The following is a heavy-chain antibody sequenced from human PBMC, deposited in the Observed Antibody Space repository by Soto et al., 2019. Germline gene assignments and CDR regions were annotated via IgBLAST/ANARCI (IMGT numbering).Heavy chain of an antibody. J-gene: IGHJ3*02. D-gene: IGHD3-22*01. CDR3: ARDPPGYDSSGPQDAFDI. Sequence: LRLSCAASGFTFSSYGMHWVRQAPGKGLEWVAVISYDGSNKYYADSVKGRFTISRDNSKNTLYLQMNSLRAEDTAVYYCARDPPGYDSSGPQDAFDIWGQGTMVTVSS. CDR2: ISYDGSNK. V-gene: IGHV3-30*03. CDR1: GFTFSSYG.